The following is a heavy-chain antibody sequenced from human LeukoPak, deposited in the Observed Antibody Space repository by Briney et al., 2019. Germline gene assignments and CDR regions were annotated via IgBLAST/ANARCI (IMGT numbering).Heavy chain of an antibody. D-gene: IGHD1-26*01. V-gene: IGHV3-30*02. CDR1: GFTFSSYG. CDR2: IRYDGSNK. CDR3: AVSGSYSRAFDI. Sequence: TGGSLRLSCAASGFTFSSYGMHWVRQAPGKGLEWVAFIRYDGSNKYYADSVKGRFTISRDNSKNTLYLQMNSLRAEDTAVYYCAVSGSYSRAFDIWGQGTMVTVSS. J-gene: IGHJ3*02.